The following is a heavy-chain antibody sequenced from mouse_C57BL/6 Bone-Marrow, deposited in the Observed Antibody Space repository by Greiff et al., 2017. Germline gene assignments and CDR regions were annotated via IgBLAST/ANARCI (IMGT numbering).Heavy chain of an antibody. CDR1: GYTFTSYW. J-gene: IGHJ4*01. CDR2: IHPNSGST. CDR3: ARDTTVVATEDY. Sequence: QVQLQQPGAELVKPGASVKLSCKASGYTFTSYWMHWVKQRPGQGLEWIGMIHPNSGSTNYNEKFKSKATLTVDKSSSTAYMQLSSLTSEDSAVYYCARDTTVVATEDYWGQGTSVTVSS. D-gene: IGHD1-1*01. V-gene: IGHV1-64*01.